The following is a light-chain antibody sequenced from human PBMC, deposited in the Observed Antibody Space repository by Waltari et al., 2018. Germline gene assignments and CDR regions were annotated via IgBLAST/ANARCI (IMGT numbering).Light chain of an antibody. J-gene: IGKJ1*01. Sequence: EIVITQSPATLFLSPGERAPLSCKASQSVITNLAWYQQKPGQPPRLLIYGASARATGIPDRFSGSGFGTEFTLAISSLQSEDSAIYYCQQYHNWPRVFGQGTKVEIK. CDR2: GAS. V-gene: IGKV3-15*01. CDR3: QQYHNWPRV. CDR1: QSVITN.